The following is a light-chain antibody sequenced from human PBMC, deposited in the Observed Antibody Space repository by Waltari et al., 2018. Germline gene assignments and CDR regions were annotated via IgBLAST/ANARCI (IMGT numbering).Light chain of an antibody. CDR1: QSISNY. CDR2: AAS. J-gene: IGKJ5*01. CDR3: QQSLITPPIT. Sequence: DIQMTQSPSSLSASVGDTVAITCRASQSISNYLKWYQQKPGQAPKLLIYAASSLQSGVSSRFSGSGSGTEFTLTISRLQPEDFATYYCQQSLITPPITFGQGTRLDIK. V-gene: IGKV1-39*01.